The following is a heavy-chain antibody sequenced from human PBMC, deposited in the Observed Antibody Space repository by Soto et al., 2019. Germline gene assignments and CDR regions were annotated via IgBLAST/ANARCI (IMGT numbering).Heavy chain of an antibody. J-gene: IGHJ6*02. Sequence: PGGSLRLSCAASGFTFSSYEMNWVRQAPGKGLEWVSYISSSGSTIYYADSVKGRFTISRDNAKNSLYLQMNSLRAEDTAVYYCARDQHVGLELVPWGDYYYGMDVWGQGTTVTVAS. CDR3: ARDQHVGLELVPWGDYYYGMDV. CDR1: GFTFSSYE. D-gene: IGHD1-7*01. CDR2: ISSSGSTI. V-gene: IGHV3-48*03.